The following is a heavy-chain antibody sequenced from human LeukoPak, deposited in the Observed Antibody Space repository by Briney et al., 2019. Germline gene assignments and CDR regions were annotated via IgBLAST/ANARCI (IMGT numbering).Heavy chain of an antibody. CDR3: AKDNYYGDYEVTSIFGVD. CDR2: IRFDGINK. Sequence: GGSLRLSCAASGFTFSSHGMHWVRQAPGKGLEWVAFIRFDGINKYYADSMNGRFTISRDNSKTTLYLQMNSLRAEDTAVYYCAKDNYYGDYEVTSIFGVDWGQGTLVTVSS. CDR1: GFTFSSHG. V-gene: IGHV3-30*02. J-gene: IGHJ4*02. D-gene: IGHD3-10*01.